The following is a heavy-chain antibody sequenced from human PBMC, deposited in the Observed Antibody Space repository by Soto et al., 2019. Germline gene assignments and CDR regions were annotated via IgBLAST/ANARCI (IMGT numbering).Heavy chain of an antibody. CDR2: IYYSGST. V-gene: IGHV4-39*01. CDR3: ITTIGGVIVPFDY. J-gene: IGHJ4*02. CDR1: GGSISSSSCY. D-gene: IGHD3-16*02. Sequence: PSETLSLTCTVSGGSISSSSCYWGWIRQPPGKGLEWIGSIYYSGSTYYNPSLKSRVTISVDTSKNQFSLKLSSVTAADTAVYYCITTIGGVIVPFDYWGQGTLVTVSS.